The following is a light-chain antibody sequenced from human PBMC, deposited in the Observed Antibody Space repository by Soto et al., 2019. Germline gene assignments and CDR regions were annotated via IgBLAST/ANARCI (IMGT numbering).Light chain of an antibody. CDR3: RQALQTPYT. CDR1: QRLLHSNGNNF. V-gene: IGKV2-28*01. Sequence: EIVMTQSPPSLTVTPGEPASISCRSSQRLLHSNGNNFLDWYLQKPGQSPQLLIYLGFNRASGVPDRVSGSGAGNDFTLKIRRVEAEEVGVYYCRQALQTPYTFGQGTKLEIK. CDR2: LGF. J-gene: IGKJ2*01.